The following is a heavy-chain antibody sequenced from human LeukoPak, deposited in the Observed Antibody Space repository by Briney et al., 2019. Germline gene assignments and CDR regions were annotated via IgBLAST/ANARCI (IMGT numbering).Heavy chain of an antibody. CDR2: IVGSGGST. CDR1: GSTFSGYA. D-gene: IGHD3-3*01. CDR3: AKANDFWSGYSNY. J-gene: IGHJ4*02. V-gene: IGHV3-23*01. Sequence: GGSLRLSCAASGSTFSGYAMSWVRQAPGKGLEWVSTIVGSGGSTYNADSVKGRFTISRDNSKSTLYLQMNSLRAEDTAVYYCAKANDFWSGYSNYWGQGTLVTVSS.